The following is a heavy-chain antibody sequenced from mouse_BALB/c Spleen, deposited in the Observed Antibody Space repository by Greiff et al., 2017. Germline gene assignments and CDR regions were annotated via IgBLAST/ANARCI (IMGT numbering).Heavy chain of an antibody. Sequence: VQLKQSGGGLVQPGGSRKLSCAASGFTFSSFGMHWVRQAPEKGLEWVAYISSGSSTIYYADTVKGRFTISRDNPKNTLFLQMTSLRSEDTAMYYCAREGVYYYGSTLAYWGQGTLVTVSA. CDR1: GFTFSSFG. V-gene: IGHV5-17*02. J-gene: IGHJ3*01. CDR3: AREGVYYYGSTLAY. CDR2: ISSGSSTI. D-gene: IGHD1-1*01.